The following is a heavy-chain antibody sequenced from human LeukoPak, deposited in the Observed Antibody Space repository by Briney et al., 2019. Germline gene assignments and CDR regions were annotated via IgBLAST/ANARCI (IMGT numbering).Heavy chain of an antibody. CDR1: GYSFTDYY. Sequence: ASVKVSCKASGYSFTDYYIHWVRQAPGQGLEWMGWINPDSGGTNYAQKFQGGVTMTRDTSIRTVYMYLSRLRSDDAAIYYCTREVRVGNWFDSWGQGTPVTVSS. J-gene: IGHJ5*01. V-gene: IGHV1-2*02. D-gene: IGHD2-15*01. CDR3: TREVRVGNWFDS. CDR2: INPDSGGT.